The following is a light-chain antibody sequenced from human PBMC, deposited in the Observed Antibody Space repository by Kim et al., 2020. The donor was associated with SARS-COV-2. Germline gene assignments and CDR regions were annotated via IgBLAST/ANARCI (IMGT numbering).Light chain of an antibody. J-gene: IGLJ1*01. Sequence: GQSITISCTGTSSDVGYNNYVSWYQHHPGKAPELIIFDVSKRPSRISNRFSGSKSGDTASLTISGLQAEDEADYYCSSYTSTDTYVFGSGTKVTVL. CDR2: DVS. CDR3: SSYTSTDTYV. CDR1: SSDVGYNNY. V-gene: IGLV2-14*03.